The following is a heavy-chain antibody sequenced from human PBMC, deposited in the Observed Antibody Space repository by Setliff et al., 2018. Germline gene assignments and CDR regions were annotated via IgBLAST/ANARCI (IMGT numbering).Heavy chain of an antibody. CDR3: ARETTMTYYFYYMDV. J-gene: IGHJ6*03. CDR1: GGSVSDYY. CDR2: INHSGST. Sequence: SETLSLTCAVCGGSVSDYYWSWIRQSPGKGLEWIGEINHSGSTNYNPSLKTRVTISVDTSKNQFSLTLSSVTAADTAVYYCARETTMTYYFYYMDVWGKGTTVTVSS. D-gene: IGHD4-17*01. V-gene: IGHV4-34*01.